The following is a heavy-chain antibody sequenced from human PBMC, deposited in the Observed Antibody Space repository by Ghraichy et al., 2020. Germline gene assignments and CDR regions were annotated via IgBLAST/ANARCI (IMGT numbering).Heavy chain of an antibody. J-gene: IGHJ6*02. CDR3: ARDGADVGFDWLFYYGMDV. CDR1: GFTFSSYS. D-gene: IGHD3-9*01. Sequence: GGSLRLSCAASGFTFSSYSMNWVRQAPGKGLEWVSYISSSSSTIYYADSVKGRFTISRDNAKNSLYLQMNSLRDEDTAVYYCARDGADVGFDWLFYYGMDVWGQGTTVTVSS. V-gene: IGHV3-48*02. CDR2: ISSSSSTI.